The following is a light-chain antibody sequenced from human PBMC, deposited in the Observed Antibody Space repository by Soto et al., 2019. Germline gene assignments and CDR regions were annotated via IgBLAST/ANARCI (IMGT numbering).Light chain of an antibody. CDR2: GAS. J-gene: IGKJ1*01. Sequence: IVMTQSPATLSVSPGERATLSCRASQSVSSNLAWYQQKPGQAPRLLIYGASTRASGIPARFSGSGSGTEFPLTISSLQSEDFAVYSCQHYNYWPPWTFGQGTKVEIK. CDR3: QHYNYWPPWT. V-gene: IGKV3-15*01. CDR1: QSVSSN.